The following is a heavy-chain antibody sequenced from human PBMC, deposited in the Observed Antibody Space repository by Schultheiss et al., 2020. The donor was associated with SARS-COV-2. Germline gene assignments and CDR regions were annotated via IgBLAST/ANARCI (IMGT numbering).Heavy chain of an antibody. CDR1: GGSFSGYY. CDR2: INHSGST. D-gene: IGHD3-10*01. CDR3: ASLRGGYYGMDV. J-gene: IGHJ6*02. Sequence: SETLSLTCAVYGGSFSGYYWSWIRQPPGKGLEWIGEINHSGSTNYNPSLKSRVTISVDTSKNQLSLKLSSVTAADTAVYYCASLRGGYYGMDVWGQGTTVTVSS. V-gene: IGHV4-34*01.